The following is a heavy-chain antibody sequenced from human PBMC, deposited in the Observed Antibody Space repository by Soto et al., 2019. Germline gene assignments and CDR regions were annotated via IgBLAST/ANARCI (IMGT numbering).Heavy chain of an antibody. Sequence: ASETLSLTCTVSGGSMSGYYWNWIRQPPGEGLQWIGNIYYSGSTNYNPSLKSRVTISVDTSKNHFSLKVNSVTTADTAVYYCARSPTFLDRFDPWGQGTLVTVSS. V-gene: IGHV4-59*01. CDR1: GGSMSGYY. CDR3: ARSPTFLDRFDP. D-gene: IGHD3-3*01. CDR2: IYYSGST. J-gene: IGHJ5*02.